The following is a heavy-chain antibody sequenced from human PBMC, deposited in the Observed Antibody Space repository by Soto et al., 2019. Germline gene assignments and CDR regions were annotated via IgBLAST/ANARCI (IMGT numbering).Heavy chain of an antibody. CDR1: GESFSGYY. CDR3: GRCRRVLRYVDQTSKYYYYYYGMDV. Sequence: SETLSLTCAVYGESFSGYYWSWIRQPPWKGLEWIGEINHSGSTNYNPSLKSRVTISVDTSKNQFSLKLSSVTAADTAVYYCGRCRRVLRYVDQTSKYYYYYYGMDVWGQGTTVTVSS. J-gene: IGHJ6*02. V-gene: IGHV4-34*01. CDR2: INHSGST. D-gene: IGHD3-9*01.